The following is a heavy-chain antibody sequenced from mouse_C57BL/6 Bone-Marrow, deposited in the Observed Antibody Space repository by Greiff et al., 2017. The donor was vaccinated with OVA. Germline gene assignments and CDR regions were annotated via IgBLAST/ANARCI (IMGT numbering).Heavy chain of an antibody. D-gene: IGHD2-5*01. CDR1: GYAFSSSW. Sequence: QVQLKESGPELVKPGASVKISCKASGYAFSSSWMNWVKQRPGKGLEWIGRIYPGDGDTNYNGKFKGKATLTADKSSSTAYMQLSSLTSEDSAVYFCANSNYTWFAYWGQGTLVTVSA. V-gene: IGHV1-82*01. CDR3: ANSNYTWFAY. CDR2: IYPGDGDT. J-gene: IGHJ3*01.